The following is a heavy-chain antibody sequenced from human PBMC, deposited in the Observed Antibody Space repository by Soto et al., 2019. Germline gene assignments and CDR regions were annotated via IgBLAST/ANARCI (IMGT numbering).Heavy chain of an antibody. J-gene: IGHJ3*02. Sequence: ASVKVSCKASGYTFTSYYIHGVRQATGQGLECMGRIDPNSGNKGYADKFQGRVTMTKNTSRSTDHMEMSRLRSEDTAVYYCARGAGSYYDAFDIWGQGTMVTVSS. V-gene: IGHV1-8*01. CDR3: ARGAGSYYDAFDI. CDR2: IDPNSGNK. D-gene: IGHD1-26*01. CDR1: GYTFTSYY.